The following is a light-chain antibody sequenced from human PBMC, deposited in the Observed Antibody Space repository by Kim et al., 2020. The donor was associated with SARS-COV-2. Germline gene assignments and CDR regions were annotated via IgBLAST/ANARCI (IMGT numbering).Light chain of an antibody. CDR1: KSGDKY. Sequence: SYELTQPPSVSVSPGQTASITCSGDKSGDKYACWYQQKPGQSPVLVIYQDTKRPSGIPERFSGSNSGYTATLTISGTQAMDEADYYCQAWASSTLVLFGG. V-gene: IGLV3-1*01. J-gene: IGLJ2*01. CDR2: QDT. CDR3: QAWASSTLVL.